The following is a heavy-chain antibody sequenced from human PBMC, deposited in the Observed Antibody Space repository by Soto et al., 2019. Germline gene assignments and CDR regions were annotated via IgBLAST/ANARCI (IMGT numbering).Heavy chain of an antibody. J-gene: IGHJ4*02. D-gene: IGHD3-9*01. CDR2: ISGSGGST. Sequence: GGSLRLSCAASGFTFSSYAMSWVRQAPGKGLEWVSAISGSGGSTYYADSVKGRITISRDNSKNTLYLQMNSLRAEDTAVYYCAKDHSSYDILTGYHFDYWGQGTLVTVSS. CDR3: AKDHSSYDILTGYHFDY. CDR1: GFTFSSYA. V-gene: IGHV3-23*01.